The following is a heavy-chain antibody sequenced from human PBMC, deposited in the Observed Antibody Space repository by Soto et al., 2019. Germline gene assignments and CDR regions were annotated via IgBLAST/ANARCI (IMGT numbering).Heavy chain of an antibody. CDR1: GFTFSSYW. V-gene: IGHV3-7*03. Sequence: GGSLRLSCAASGFTFSSYWMSWVRQAPGKGLEWVANIKQDGSEKYYVGSVKGRFTISRDNAKNSLYLQMNSLRAEDTAVYYCARDIIRYDSWSGSFGPGDYWGQGTLVTVSS. J-gene: IGHJ4*02. D-gene: IGHD3-3*01. CDR2: IKQDGSEK. CDR3: ARDIIRYDSWSGSFGPGDY.